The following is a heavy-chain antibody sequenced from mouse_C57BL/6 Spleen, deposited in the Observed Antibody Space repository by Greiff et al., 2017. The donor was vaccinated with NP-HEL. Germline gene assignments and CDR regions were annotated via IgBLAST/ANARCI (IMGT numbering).Heavy chain of an antibody. J-gene: IGHJ2*01. V-gene: IGHV1-64*01. D-gene: IGHD2-5*01. Sequence: QVQLQQPGAELVKPGASVKLSCKASGYTFTSYWMHWVKQRPGQGLEWIGMIHPNSGSTNYNEKFKSKATLTVDKSSSTAYMQLSSLTSEDSAVYYCARYYYYSNYVYVYYFDYWGQGTTLTVSS. CDR2: IHPNSGST. CDR1: GYTFTSYW. CDR3: ARYYYYSNYVYVYYFDY.